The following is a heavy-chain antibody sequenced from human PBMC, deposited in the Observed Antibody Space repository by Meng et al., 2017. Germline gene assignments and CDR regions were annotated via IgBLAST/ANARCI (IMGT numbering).Heavy chain of an antibody. D-gene: IGHD2-8*01. CDR1: GYTFTSYA. Sequence: ASVKVSCKASGYTFTSYAMHWVRQAPGQRLEWMGWSNAGNGNTKYSQEFQGRVTITRDTSASTAYMELSSLRSDDTAVYYCARESLGVSNENDYWGQGTLVTVSS. V-gene: IGHV1-3*02. J-gene: IGHJ4*02. CDR2: SNAGNGNT. CDR3: ARESLGVSNENDY.